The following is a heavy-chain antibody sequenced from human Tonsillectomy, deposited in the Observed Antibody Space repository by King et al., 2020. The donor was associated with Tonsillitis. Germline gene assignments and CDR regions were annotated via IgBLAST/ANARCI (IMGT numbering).Heavy chain of an antibody. J-gene: IGHJ4*02. Sequence: VQLQESGPGLVKPSETLSLTCAVSGYSISSGYYWGWIRQPPGTGLEWIGSIYHSGSTYYNPSLKSRVTISVDTSKNQFSLKLSSVTAADTAVYYCARLLGERATIRWGDETGYYFDYWGQGTLVTVSS. V-gene: IGHV4-38-2*01. CDR2: IYHSGST. D-gene: IGHD5-24*01. CDR3: ARLLGERATIRWGDETGYYFDY. CDR1: GYSISSGYY.